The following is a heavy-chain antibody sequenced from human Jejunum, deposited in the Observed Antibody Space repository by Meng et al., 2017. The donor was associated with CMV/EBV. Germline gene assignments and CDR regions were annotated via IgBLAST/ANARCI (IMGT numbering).Heavy chain of an antibody. Sequence: KASVYTFTSYGISWVRQAPGQGLEWMGWITSYNGNAIFAQKFHGRISLTTDTSTSTAYMELRSLRSDDTAVYYCARDRRDYGDFEVGSWGQGTLVTVSS. D-gene: IGHD4-17*01. CDR3: ARDRRDYGDFEVGS. CDR2: ITSYNGNA. CDR1: VYTFTSYG. J-gene: IGHJ5*02. V-gene: IGHV1-18*01.